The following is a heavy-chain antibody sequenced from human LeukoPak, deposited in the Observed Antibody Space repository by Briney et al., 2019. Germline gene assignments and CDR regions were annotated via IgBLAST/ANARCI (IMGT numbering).Heavy chain of an antibody. CDR3: ATEFYSNGYNF. Sequence: GGSLRLSCPGSGFTFSSAWMTWVRQIPGKGLEWVGHIKSRTDGGTTDYAAPVKGRFIISRDDSKNTVYLQMNSLKTEDSAVYFCATEFYSNGYNFWGQGTLVIVSS. V-gene: IGHV3-15*01. CDR1: GFTFSSAW. J-gene: IGHJ4*02. D-gene: IGHD5-24*01. CDR2: IKSRTDGGTT.